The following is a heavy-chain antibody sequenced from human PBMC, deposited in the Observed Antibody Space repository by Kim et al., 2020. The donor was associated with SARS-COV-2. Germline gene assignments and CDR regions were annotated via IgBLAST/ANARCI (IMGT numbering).Heavy chain of an antibody. V-gene: IGHV4-59*13. D-gene: IGHD3-22*01. J-gene: IGHJ4*02. CDR1: GGSISSYY. CDR3: ARVEKYYYDSSGLFDY. CDR2: IYYSGST. Sequence: SETLSLTCTVSGGSISSYYWSWIRQPPGKGLEWIGYIYYSGSTNYNPSLKSRVTISVDTSKNQFSLKLSSVTAADTAVYYCARVEKYYYDSSGLFDYWGQGTLVTVSS.